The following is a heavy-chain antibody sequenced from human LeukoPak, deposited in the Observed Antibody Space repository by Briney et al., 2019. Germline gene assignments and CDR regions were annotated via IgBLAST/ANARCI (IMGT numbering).Heavy chain of an antibody. CDR3: AREGRFGLANWFDP. V-gene: IGHV4-39*07. D-gene: IGHD3-16*01. CDR1: GGSISSSNYY. Sequence: SETLSLTCTVSGGSISSSNYYWGWIRQPPGKGLEWITSIYYSGSTNYNPSLKSRVTISVDTSKNQFSLKLSSVTAADTAVYYCAREGRFGLANWFDPWGQGTLVTVSS. CDR2: IYYSGST. J-gene: IGHJ5*02.